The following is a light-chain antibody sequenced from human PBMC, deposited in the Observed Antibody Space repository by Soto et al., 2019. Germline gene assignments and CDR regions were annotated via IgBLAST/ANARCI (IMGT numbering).Light chain of an antibody. CDR1: QSVSSNY. V-gene: IGKV3-20*01. CDR2: GAS. CDR3: QQYGSPPWT. J-gene: IGKJ1*01. Sequence: EIVLTQSPGTLSLSPGERATLSCRASQSVSSNYLAWYQQKPGQAPRLLIYGASSRATGIPDRFSGSGSGTDLTLTISRLAPEDFVMYYCQQYGSPPWTFGRGTKVEIK.